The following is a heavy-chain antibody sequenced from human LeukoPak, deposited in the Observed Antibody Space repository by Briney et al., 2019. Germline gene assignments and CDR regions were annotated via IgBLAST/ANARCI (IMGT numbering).Heavy chain of an antibody. Sequence: SVKVSCKASGGTFSSYAISWVRQAPGQGLEWMGGIIPIFGTANYAQKFQGRVTITADESTSTAYMELSSLRSEDTAVYYCASSSGYYYDSSGPHDAFDIWGQGTMVTVSS. V-gene: IGHV1-69*13. CDR1: GGTFSSYA. D-gene: IGHD3-22*01. CDR2: IIPIFGTA. J-gene: IGHJ3*02. CDR3: ASSSGYYYDSSGPHDAFDI.